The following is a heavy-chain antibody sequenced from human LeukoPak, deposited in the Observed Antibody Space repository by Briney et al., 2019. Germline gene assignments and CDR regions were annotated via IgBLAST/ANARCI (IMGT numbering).Heavy chain of an antibody. CDR2: IYTSGST. J-gene: IGHJ4*02. V-gene: IGHV4-4*07. Sequence: PSETLSLTCTISGGSISSYYWSWIRQPAGKGLKWIGRIYTSGSTNYNPSLKSRVTMSVDTSKNQFSLKLSSVTAADTAVCYCARDDGSGYGAATDDYWGQGTLVTVSS. CDR1: GGSISSYY. D-gene: IGHD5-12*01. CDR3: ARDDGSGYGAATDDY.